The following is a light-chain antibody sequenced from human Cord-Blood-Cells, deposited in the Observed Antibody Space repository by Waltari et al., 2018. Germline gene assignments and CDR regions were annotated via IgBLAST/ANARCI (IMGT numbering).Light chain of an antibody. V-gene: IGKV1-39*01. CDR2: AAS. CDR3: QQSYSTPHS. CDR1: QSISSY. J-gene: IGKJ2*03. Sequence: DIQMTQSPSSLSSSVVDRVNITCRASQSISSYLNWYQQKPGKAPKLLIYAASSLQSGVPSRFSGSGSGTDFTLTISSLQPEDFATYYCQQSYSTPHSFGQGTKLEIK.